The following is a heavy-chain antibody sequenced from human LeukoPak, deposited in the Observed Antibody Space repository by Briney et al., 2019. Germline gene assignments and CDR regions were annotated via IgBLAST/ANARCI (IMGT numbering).Heavy chain of an antibody. Sequence: SVXVSCKXXGGTFSSYAISWVRQAPGQGLEWMGGIIPIFGTANYAQKFQGRVTITADESTSTAYMELSSLRSEDTAVYYCAALEWSVGMDVWGQGTTVTVSS. CDR3: AALEWSVGMDV. D-gene: IGHD3-3*01. CDR1: GGTFSSYA. J-gene: IGHJ6*02. CDR2: IIPIFGTA. V-gene: IGHV1-69*13.